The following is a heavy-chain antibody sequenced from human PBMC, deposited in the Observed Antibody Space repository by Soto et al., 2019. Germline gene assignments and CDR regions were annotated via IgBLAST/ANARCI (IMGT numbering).Heavy chain of an antibody. Sequence: LRLSCGASGFNFGAFGMNWVRQAPGKGLEWVSSITLSSSYIYYADPVKGRFTVSRDNAKNSLYLDMKSLTVDDTAVYYCARDMKSVRFWGTNGFDPWGQGTLVTVSS. CDR2: ITLSSSYI. CDR1: GFNFGAFG. D-gene: IGHD3-16*01. J-gene: IGHJ5*02. CDR3: ARDMKSVRFWGTNGFDP. V-gene: IGHV3-21*01.